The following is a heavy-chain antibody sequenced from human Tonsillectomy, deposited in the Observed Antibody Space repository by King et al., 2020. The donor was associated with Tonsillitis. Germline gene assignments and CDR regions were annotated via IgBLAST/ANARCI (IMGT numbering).Heavy chain of an antibody. V-gene: IGHV3-49*03. Sequence: VQLVESGGGLVQPGRSLRLSCTASGITFGDYVMSWFRQAPGKGLEWVGFIRNKAYGGPTEYAASVKGRFTISRDDSKSIAYLQMNSLKTEDTAVYYCTSGRDYYDSTGRYYFDHWGQGTLVTVSS. D-gene: IGHD3-22*01. J-gene: IGHJ4*02. CDR1: GITFGDYV. CDR2: IRNKAYGGPT. CDR3: TSGRDYYDSTGRYYFDH.